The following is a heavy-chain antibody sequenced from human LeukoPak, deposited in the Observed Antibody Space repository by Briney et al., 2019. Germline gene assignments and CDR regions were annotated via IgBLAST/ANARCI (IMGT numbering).Heavy chain of an antibody. D-gene: IGHD2-15*01. CDR1: SGSFNDYY. CDR2: INHDGST. Sequence: SETPSLTCAVYSGSFNDYYWSWIRQPPGKGLEWIGEINHDGSTNHNPSLKSRVTISVDTSKNQFSLRLSSIGAADTAVYYCARGLGQWSRSDYFDSWGQGTLVIVS. CDR3: ARGLGQWSRSDYFDS. J-gene: IGHJ4*02. V-gene: IGHV4-34*01.